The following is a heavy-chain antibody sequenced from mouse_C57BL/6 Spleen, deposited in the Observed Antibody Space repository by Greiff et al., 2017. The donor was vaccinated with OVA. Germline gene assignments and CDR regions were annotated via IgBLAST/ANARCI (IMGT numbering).Heavy chain of an antibody. Sequence: EVNLVESGGGLVKPGGSLKLSCAASGFTFSSYAMSWVRQTPEKRLEWVATISDGGSYTYYPDNVKGRFTISRDNAKNNLYLQMSHLKSEDTAMYYCARDRTGTGYFDVWGTGTTVTVSS. CDR2: ISDGGSYT. CDR3: ARDRTGTGYFDV. D-gene: IGHD4-1*01. V-gene: IGHV5-4*01. J-gene: IGHJ1*03. CDR1: GFTFSSYA.